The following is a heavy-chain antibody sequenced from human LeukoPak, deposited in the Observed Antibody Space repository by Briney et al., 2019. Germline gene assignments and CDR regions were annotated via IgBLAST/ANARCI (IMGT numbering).Heavy chain of an antibody. J-gene: IGHJ4*02. CDR2: IYYSGST. V-gene: IGHV4-59*01. CDR3: ARTKVVTAAFDY. D-gene: IGHD2-21*02. Sequence: SETLSLTCTVSGGSISSYYWSWIRQPPGKGLEWIGYIYYSGSTNYNPSLKSRVTISVDTSKNQFSLKLSSVTAADTAVYYCARTKVVTAAFDYWGQGTLVTVSS. CDR1: GGSISSYY.